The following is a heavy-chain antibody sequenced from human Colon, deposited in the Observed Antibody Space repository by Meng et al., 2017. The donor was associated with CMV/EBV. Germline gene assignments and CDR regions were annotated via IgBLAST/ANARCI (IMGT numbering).Heavy chain of an antibody. CDR2: IYPDDSDT. Sequence: KVSCKVSGYSFATYWIGWVRQMPGKGLEWMGIIYPDDSDTRYSPSFQGRFTISRDNSKDTLYLQMNSLTREDTGVYYCARESTIFGVVTLTIPIDAFDIWGEGTMVTVSS. D-gene: IGHD3-3*01. CDR3: ARESTIFGVVTLTIPIDAFDI. J-gene: IGHJ3*02. V-gene: IGHV5-51*01. CDR1: GYSFATYW.